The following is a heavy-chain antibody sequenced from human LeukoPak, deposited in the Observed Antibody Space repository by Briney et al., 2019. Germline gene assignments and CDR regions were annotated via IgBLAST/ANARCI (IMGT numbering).Heavy chain of an antibody. CDR1: GFVFSASA. D-gene: IGHD5-24*01. V-gene: IGHV3-73*01. CDR2: IRSKTNGYTT. Sequence: GESLKVSCAASGFVFSASAIHWVRQASGKGLEWVGRIRSKTNGYTTAYAAPVIGRFTISRDESESTAYLQMNSLKNEDTGVYYCLRLRDGRDFWGQGTLVAVSS. J-gene: IGHJ4*02. CDR3: LRLRDGRDF.